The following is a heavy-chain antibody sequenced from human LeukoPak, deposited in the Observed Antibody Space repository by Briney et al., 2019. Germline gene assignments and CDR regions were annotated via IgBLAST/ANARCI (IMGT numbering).Heavy chain of an antibody. CDR3: AKLGPGWYHFDY. J-gene: IGHJ4*02. D-gene: IGHD6-19*01. CDR1: GFTFSSYA. Sequence: PGGSLRLSCAASGFTFSSYAMSWVRQAPGKGLEWVSAISGSGGSTYYADSVKGRFTISRDNSENTLYLQMNSLRAEDTAVYYRAKLGPGWYHFDYWGQGTLVTVSS. V-gene: IGHV3-23*01. CDR2: ISGSGGST.